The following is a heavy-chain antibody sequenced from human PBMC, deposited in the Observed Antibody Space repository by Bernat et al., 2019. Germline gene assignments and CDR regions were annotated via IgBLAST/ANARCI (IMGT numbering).Heavy chain of an antibody. CDR1: GFTFSSYA. J-gene: IGHJ4*02. Sequence: QVQLVESGGGVVQPGRSLRLSCAASGFTFSSYAMHWVRQAPGKGLEWVAVISYDGSNKYYADSVKGRFTISRENSKNTLYLQMNSLRAEDTAVYYCARDKVQLWALDYWGQGTLVTVSS. CDR2: ISYDGSNK. V-gene: IGHV3-30-3*01. D-gene: IGHD5-18*01. CDR3: ARDKVQLWALDY.